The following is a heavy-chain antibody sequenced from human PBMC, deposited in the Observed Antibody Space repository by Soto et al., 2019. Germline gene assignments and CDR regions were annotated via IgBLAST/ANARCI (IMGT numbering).Heavy chain of an antibody. CDR3: ARDLSRSGNWKNDAFHI. D-gene: IGHD3-10*01. CDR2: MWYDGTTK. V-gene: IGHV3-33*01. CDR1: GFTFRISG. J-gene: IGHJ3*02. Sequence: GGSLRLSCAGSGFTFRISGMHWVRQAPGKGLEWVAVMWYDGTTKYYADSVKGRFTISRDNSKTTMYLQMNSLRDEDTAMYYCARDLSRSGNWKNDAFHIWGQGTMVTVSS.